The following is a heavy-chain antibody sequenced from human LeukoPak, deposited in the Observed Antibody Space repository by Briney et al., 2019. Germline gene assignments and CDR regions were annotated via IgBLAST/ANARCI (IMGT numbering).Heavy chain of an antibody. CDR3: AREIRRSGLGSY. V-gene: IGHV4-34*01. Sequence: SETLSLTCVVYGGSFSTYYWSWIRQPPGKGLEWIGEINHSGSTNYNPSLKSRLTISVDTSKNQFSLKLSSVTAADTAVYYCAREIRRSGLGSYWGQGTLVTVS. D-gene: IGHD3-3*01. CDR2: INHSGST. J-gene: IGHJ4*02. CDR1: GGSFSTYY.